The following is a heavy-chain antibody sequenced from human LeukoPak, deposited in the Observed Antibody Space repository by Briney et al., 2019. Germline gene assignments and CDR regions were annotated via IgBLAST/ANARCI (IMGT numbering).Heavy chain of an antibody. Sequence: GGSLRLSCAASGFTFSSYAMHWVRQAPGKGLEWVAVISYDGSNKYYADSVKGRFTISRDNSKNTLYLQMNSLRAEDTAVYYCARVLHTMIVVYYFDYWGQGTLVTVSS. V-gene: IGHV3-30-3*01. CDR1: GFTFSSYA. D-gene: IGHD3-22*01. CDR2: ISYDGSNK. J-gene: IGHJ4*02. CDR3: ARVLHTMIVVYYFDY.